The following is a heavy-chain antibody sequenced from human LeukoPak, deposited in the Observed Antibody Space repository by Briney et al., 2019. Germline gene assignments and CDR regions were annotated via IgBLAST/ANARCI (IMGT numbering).Heavy chain of an antibody. J-gene: IGHJ4*02. CDR1: GGTFNNYA. Sequence: ASVKVSCKTSGGTFNNYAISWVRQAPGQGLEWMGRVVPMFGIRNYPQTFRGRVNITADKATNTVYMELRSLRAEDTAIYYCATEPSRSYSFDHLDFWGLGTPVTVSS. CDR2: VVPMFGIR. CDR3: ATEPSRSYSFDHLDF. V-gene: IGHV1-69*04. D-gene: IGHD5-12*01.